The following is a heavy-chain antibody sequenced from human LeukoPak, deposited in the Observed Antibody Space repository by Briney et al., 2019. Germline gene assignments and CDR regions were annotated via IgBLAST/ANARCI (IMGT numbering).Heavy chain of an antibody. V-gene: IGHV3-43D*03. CDR1: GFSFDDYA. Sequence: QPGGSLRLSCEASGFSFDDYAMHWVRQAPGKGLEWVSLISWDGGSTYYADSVKGRFTISRDNSKNSLYLQMNSLRAEDTALYYCAKEPVTNYYYYYMDVWGKGTTVTVSS. D-gene: IGHD4-17*01. CDR2: ISWDGGST. J-gene: IGHJ6*03. CDR3: AKEPVTNYYYYYMDV.